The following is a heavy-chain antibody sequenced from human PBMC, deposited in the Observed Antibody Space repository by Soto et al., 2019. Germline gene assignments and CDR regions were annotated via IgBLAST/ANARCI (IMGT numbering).Heavy chain of an antibody. V-gene: IGHV3-48*03. D-gene: IGHD2-21*02. CDR2: ISSSGSTI. CDR3: ARAPVVTDAFDI. J-gene: IGHJ3*02. Sequence: EVQLVESGGGLVQPGGSLRLSCAASGFTFSSYEMNWVRQAPGKGLEGVSYISSSGSTIYYTDSVKGRFTISRDNAKNSLYLQMNSMRAEDTAVYYCARAPVVTDAFDIWGQGTMVTVSS. CDR1: GFTFSSYE.